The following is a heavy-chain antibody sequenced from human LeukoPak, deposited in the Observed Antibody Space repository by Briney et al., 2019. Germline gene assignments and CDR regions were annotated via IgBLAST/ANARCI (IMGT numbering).Heavy chain of an antibody. CDR1: GYTFTSYG. Sequence: ASVKVSCKASGYTFTSYGISWVRQAPGQGLEWMGWISAYNGNTNYAQKLQGRVTMTTDTSTSTAYMELRSLRSDDTAVYYCARAVSYGWGDYYYMDVWGKGTTVTVSS. CDR2: ISAYNGNT. D-gene: IGHD5-18*01. J-gene: IGHJ6*03. V-gene: IGHV1-18*01. CDR3: ARAVSYGWGDYYYMDV.